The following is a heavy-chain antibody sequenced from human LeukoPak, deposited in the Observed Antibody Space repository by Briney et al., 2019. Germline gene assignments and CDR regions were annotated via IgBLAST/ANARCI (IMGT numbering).Heavy chain of an antibody. V-gene: IGHV3-23*01. J-gene: IGHJ3*01. CDR3: GRDPNGDYIGAFDL. CDR2: IEGSSGST. CDR1: GLTFSRYA. D-gene: IGHD4-17*01. Sequence: GGSLRLSCAASGLTFSRYALTWVRQSPEKGLEWVSSIEGSSGSTYYAGSVKGRFTISRDNTKNTLYLQMSSLRVEDTAIYYCGRDPNGDYIGAFDLWGQGTMVTVSS.